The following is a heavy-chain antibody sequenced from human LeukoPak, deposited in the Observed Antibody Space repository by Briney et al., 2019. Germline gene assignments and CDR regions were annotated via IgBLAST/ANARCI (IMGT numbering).Heavy chain of an antibody. CDR1: GFTVSSNY. Sequence: GGSLRLSCAASGFTVSSNYMNWVRQAPGKGLEWVSAISGSGGSTYYADSVKGRFTISRDNSKNTLYLQMNSLRAEDTAVYYCARGSSWYHYFDYWGQGTLVTVSS. CDR3: ARGSSWYHYFDY. CDR2: ISGSGGST. J-gene: IGHJ4*02. D-gene: IGHD6-13*01. V-gene: IGHV3-23*01.